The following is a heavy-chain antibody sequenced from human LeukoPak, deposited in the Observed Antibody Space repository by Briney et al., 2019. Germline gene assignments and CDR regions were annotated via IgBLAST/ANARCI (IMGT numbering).Heavy chain of an antibody. D-gene: IGHD2-2*02. V-gene: IGHV1-2*02. CDR1: GYTFTGYD. CDR2: MNPNSGGT. Sequence: RASVSVSCESSGYTFTGYDMYWVRQAAGQGLEWMGGMNPNSGGTNYAQKFQGRVTMTRDTSSRTAYIELSRLICDEKAVYYCARDYCTTTSCYNDGFDYWGQGTLVTVSS. J-gene: IGHJ4*02. CDR3: ARDYCTTTSCYNDGFDY.